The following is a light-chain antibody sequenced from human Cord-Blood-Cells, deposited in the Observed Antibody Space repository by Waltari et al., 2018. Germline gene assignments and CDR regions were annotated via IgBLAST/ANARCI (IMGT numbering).Light chain of an antibody. V-gene: IGKV3-20*01. Sequence: EIVLTQSPGTLSLSPGERATLSCRASQSVSSSYLAWYQQKPGQAPRRLIYGASSRATGIPDRCSGSGSGTDFTLSISRLETEDVALYDWQQYGSSLTFGPGTKVDIK. CDR1: QSVSSSY. CDR2: GAS. J-gene: IGKJ3*01. CDR3: QQYGSSLT.